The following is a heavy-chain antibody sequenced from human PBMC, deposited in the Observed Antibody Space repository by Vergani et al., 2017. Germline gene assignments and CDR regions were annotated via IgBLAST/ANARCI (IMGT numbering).Heavy chain of an antibody. D-gene: IGHD2-15*01. Sequence: QVQLVQSGAEVKKPGSSVKVSCKASGGTFSSYAISWVRQAPGKGLEWMGSIIPSLATTIYAQKFQGRVTITADESTSTAYMELSSLKSEDTAVFYCARATCSGGSCYRGFEYWGQGSLITVSS. CDR1: GGTFSSYA. V-gene: IGHV1-69*11. CDR3: ARATCSGGSCYRGFEY. J-gene: IGHJ4*02. CDR2: IIPSLATT.